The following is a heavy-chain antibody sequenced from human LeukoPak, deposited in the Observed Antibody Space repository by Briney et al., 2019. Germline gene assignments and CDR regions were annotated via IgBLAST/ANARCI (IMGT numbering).Heavy chain of an antibody. CDR2: ISGGGSTI. J-gene: IGHJ4*02. V-gene: IGHV3-48*02. Sequence: GGSLRLSCAASGFTFSSYSMNWVRQAPGKGLEWVSYISGGGSTIYYADSVKGRFTVSRDNAENSLYLQMNSLRDEDTAVYYCARGYSSGWYQGYWGQGTLVTVSS. CDR1: GFTFSSYS. CDR3: ARGYSSGWYQGY. D-gene: IGHD6-19*01.